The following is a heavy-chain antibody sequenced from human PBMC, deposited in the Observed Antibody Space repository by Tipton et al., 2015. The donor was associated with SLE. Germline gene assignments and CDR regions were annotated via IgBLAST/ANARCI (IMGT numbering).Heavy chain of an antibody. Sequence: TLSLTCTVSGVSINGGGYYWSWIRQHPGKGLEWIGYIYYSGSTIYNPSIKSRITLSLDTSKNQFSLRVNSATAADTAVYYCARGGGSYYDYWGQGTLVTVSS. V-gene: IGHV4-31*03. D-gene: IGHD1-26*01. CDR1: GVSINGGGYY. J-gene: IGHJ4*02. CDR3: ARGGGSYYDY. CDR2: IYYSGST.